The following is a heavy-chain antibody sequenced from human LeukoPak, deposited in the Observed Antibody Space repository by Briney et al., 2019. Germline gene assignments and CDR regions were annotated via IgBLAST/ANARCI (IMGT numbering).Heavy chain of an antibody. CDR2: ISSSSSYI. V-gene: IGHV3-21*01. Sequence: GRSLRLSCAASGFTFSSYSMNWVRQAPGKGLEWVSSISSSSSYIYYADSVKGRFTISRDNAKNSLYLQMNSLRAEDTAVYYCARGQYYYYYMDVWGKGTTVTVSS. J-gene: IGHJ6*03. CDR1: GFTFSSYS. CDR3: ARGQYYYYYMDV.